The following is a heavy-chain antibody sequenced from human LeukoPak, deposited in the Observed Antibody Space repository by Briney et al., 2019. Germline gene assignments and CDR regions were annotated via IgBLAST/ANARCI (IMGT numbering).Heavy chain of an antibody. V-gene: IGHV4-4*07. Sequence: PSQTLSLTCTVSGCSISSYYWSWIRQPAGKGLEWIGRIYTSGSTNYNPSLKSRVTMSVDTSKNQFSLTLSSVTAADTAVYYCAREYSSGWFNYFDYWGQGTLVTVSS. CDR2: IYTSGST. J-gene: IGHJ4*02. CDR1: GCSISSYY. CDR3: AREYSSGWFNYFDY. D-gene: IGHD6-19*01.